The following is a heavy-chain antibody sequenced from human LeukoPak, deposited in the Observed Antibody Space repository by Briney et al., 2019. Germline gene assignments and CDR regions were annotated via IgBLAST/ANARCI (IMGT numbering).Heavy chain of an antibody. Sequence: ASVKVSCKASGYTFTSYAMHWVRQAPGQRLEWMGWINAGNGNTKYSQKFQGRVTITRDTSASTDYMELSSLRSEDTAVYYCAKDHVTMVRGVIYYFDYWGQGTLVTVSS. CDR3: AKDHVTMVRGVIYYFDY. D-gene: IGHD3-10*01. CDR2: INAGNGNT. J-gene: IGHJ4*02. V-gene: IGHV1-3*01. CDR1: GYTFTSYA.